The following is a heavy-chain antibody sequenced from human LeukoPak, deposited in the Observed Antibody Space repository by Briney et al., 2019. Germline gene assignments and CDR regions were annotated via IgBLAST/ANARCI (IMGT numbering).Heavy chain of an antibody. CDR3: ARGGIPAYDFWSGYNY. V-gene: IGHV3-53*01. Sequence: GGSLRLSCAASGFTVSSNYMSWVRQAPGKGLEWVSVIYSGGSTYYADSVKGRFTISRDNSKNTLYLQMNSLRAEDTAVYYCARGGIPAYDFWSGYNYSGQGTPVTVSS. CDR1: GFTVSSNY. J-gene: IGHJ4*02. D-gene: IGHD3-3*01. CDR2: IYSGGST.